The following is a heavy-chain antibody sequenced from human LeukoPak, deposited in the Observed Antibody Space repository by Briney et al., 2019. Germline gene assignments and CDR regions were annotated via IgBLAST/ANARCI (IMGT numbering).Heavy chain of an antibody. V-gene: IGHV3-66*01. D-gene: IGHD3-22*01. CDR2: IYSGGRT. CDR1: GFTVSNTF. J-gene: IGHJ6*02. CDR3: ASPGYYDSSSRDV. Sequence: GGSLRLSCAVSGFTVSNTFMSWVRQAPGKGLEWVSVIYSGGRTDYADSLKGRFTISRDISKNTVYPQMNSLRVEDTAVYYCASPGYYDSSSRDVWGQGARVTVSS.